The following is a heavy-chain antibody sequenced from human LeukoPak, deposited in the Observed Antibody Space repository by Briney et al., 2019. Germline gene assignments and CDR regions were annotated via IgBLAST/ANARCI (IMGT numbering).Heavy chain of an antibody. CDR1: GFTFSSYG. J-gene: IGHJ6*03. CDR2: ISYDGSNK. CDR3: AKDFSGGSWYYYYYMDV. Sequence: GGSPRLSCAASGFTFSSYGMHWVRQAPGKGLEWVAVISYDGSNKYYADSVKGRFTISRDNSKNTLYLQMNSLRAEDTAVYYCAKDFSGGSWYYYYYMDVWGKGTTVTVSS. D-gene: IGHD2-15*01. V-gene: IGHV3-30*18.